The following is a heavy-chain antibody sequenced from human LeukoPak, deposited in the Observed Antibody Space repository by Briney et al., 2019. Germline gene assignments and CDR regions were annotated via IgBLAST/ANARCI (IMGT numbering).Heavy chain of an antibody. Sequence: PGGSLRLSCAASGFTFSNYWMHWVRQAPGQGLVWVSRINTDGGSTTYADSVKGRFTVSRDNAKNTLYLQMNSLKAEDTAVYYCARDRGPAGLFYTGDGFHIWGQGILVTVSS. J-gene: IGHJ3*02. CDR1: GFTFSNYW. CDR3: ARDRGPAGLFYTGDGFHI. V-gene: IGHV3-74*01. D-gene: IGHD2-2*02. CDR2: INTDGGST.